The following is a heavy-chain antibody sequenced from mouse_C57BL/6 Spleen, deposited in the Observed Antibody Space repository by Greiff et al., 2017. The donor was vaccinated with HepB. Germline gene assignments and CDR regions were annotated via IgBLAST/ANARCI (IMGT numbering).Heavy chain of an antibody. D-gene: IGHD1-1*01. V-gene: IGHV6-6*01. J-gene: IGHJ3*01. CDR3: SQAPSYYYGSSPAWFAY. CDR2: IRNKANNHAT. Sequence: EVKLVESGGGLVQPGGSMKLSCAASGFTFSDAWMDWVRQSPEKGLEWVAEIRNKANNHATYYAESVKGRFTISRDDSKSSVYLQMNSLRAEDTGIYYCSQAPSYYYGSSPAWFAYWGQGTLVTVSA. CDR1: GFTFSDAW.